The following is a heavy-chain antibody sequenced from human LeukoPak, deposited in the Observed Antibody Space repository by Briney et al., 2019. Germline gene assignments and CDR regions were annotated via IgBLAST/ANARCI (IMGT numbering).Heavy chain of an antibody. CDR2: ITWNRDNI. D-gene: IGHD3-22*01. J-gene: IGHJ6*02. CDR3: AKDLSSAITSALVLDV. CDR1: GFTFSIYA. V-gene: IGHV3-9*01. Sequence: GGSLRLSCEASGFTFSIYAMSWVRQAPGKGLEWVSGITWNRDNIGYGDSVKGRFTISRDNVKNVLYLQMTSLRPEDTALYYCAKDLSSAITSALVLDVWGQGTTVIVSS.